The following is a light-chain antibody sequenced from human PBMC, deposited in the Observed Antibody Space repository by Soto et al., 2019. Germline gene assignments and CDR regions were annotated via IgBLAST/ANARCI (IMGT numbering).Light chain of an antibody. J-gene: IGKJ4*01. CDR3: QQYDNLPLT. V-gene: IGKV1-5*01. Sequence: DIQMTQSPSTLSASVGDRVTITCRASQTISGWLAWYQQKPGKAPELLIYDASSLQSGVPSRFSGSGSGTEFTLTISSLQPDDFATYYCQQYDNLPLTFGGGTKVEIK. CDR1: QTISGW. CDR2: DAS.